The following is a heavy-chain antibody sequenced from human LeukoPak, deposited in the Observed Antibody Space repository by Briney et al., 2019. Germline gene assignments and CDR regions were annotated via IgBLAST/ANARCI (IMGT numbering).Heavy chain of an antibody. J-gene: IGHJ6*03. Sequence: PSETLSFTCTVSGGSISSYYWSWIRQPAGKGLEWIGRIYTSRSTNYNPSLKSRVTMSVDTSKNQFSLKLSSVTAADTAVYYCARVSRRYYYYMDVWGKGTTVTVSS. CDR3: ARVSRRYYYYMDV. D-gene: IGHD1-1*01. V-gene: IGHV4-4*07. CDR1: GGSISSYY. CDR2: IYTSRST.